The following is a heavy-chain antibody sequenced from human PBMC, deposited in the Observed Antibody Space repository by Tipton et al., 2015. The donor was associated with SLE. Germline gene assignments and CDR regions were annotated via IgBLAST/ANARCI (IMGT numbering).Heavy chain of an antibody. V-gene: IGHV4-59*01. CDR1: GRSISRYY. J-gene: IGHJ4*02. Sequence: TLSLTCTVSGRSISRYYWNWIRQPPGKGLEWIGYIFHSGNTNYNPSLKSRVTISADTSKNQFSLKLTSVTAADTAVYYCAGDSQAFDYWGQGSLVTVSS. CDR3: AGDSQAFDY. CDR2: IFHSGNT.